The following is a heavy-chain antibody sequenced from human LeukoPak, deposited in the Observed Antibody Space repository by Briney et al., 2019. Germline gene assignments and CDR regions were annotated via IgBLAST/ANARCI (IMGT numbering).Heavy chain of an antibody. CDR2: ISYDGSNK. J-gene: IGHJ6*02. CDR3: ARNMEKMATIAYYYYGMDV. Sequence: GGSLRLSCAASGFTFSSYAMHWVRQAPGKGLEWVAVISYDGSNKYYADSVKGRFTTSRDNSKNTLYLQMNSLRAEDTAVYYCARNMEKMATIAYYYYGMDVWGQGTTVTVSS. V-gene: IGHV3-30*04. CDR1: GFTFSSYA. D-gene: IGHD5-24*01.